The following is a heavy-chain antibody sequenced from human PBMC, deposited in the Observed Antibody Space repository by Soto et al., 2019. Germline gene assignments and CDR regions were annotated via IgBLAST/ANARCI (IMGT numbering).Heavy chain of an antibody. J-gene: IGHJ6*02. CDR2: IIPIFGTA. V-gene: IGHV1-69*13. D-gene: IGHD3-9*01. CDR3: ARGVLRYFDWSDPYYYGMDV. Sequence: ASVKVSCKASGGTFSSYAISWVRQAPGQGLEWMGGIIPIFGTANYAQKFQGRVTITADESTSTAYMELSSLRSEDTAVYYCARGVLRYFDWSDPYYYGMDVWGQGTTVTVSS. CDR1: GGTFSSYA.